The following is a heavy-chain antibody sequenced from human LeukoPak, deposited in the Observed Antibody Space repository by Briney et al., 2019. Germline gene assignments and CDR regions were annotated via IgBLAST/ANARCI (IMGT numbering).Heavy chain of an antibody. CDR2: FDPEDSET. CDR1: GYTLTELS. D-gene: IGHD3-10*01. V-gene: IGHV1-24*01. CDR3: ARVAYGSGSYSQVDY. Sequence: ASVKVSCKVSGYTLTELSMHWVRQALGKGLEWMGGFDPEDSETIYAQKFQGRVTMTEDTSTDTAYMELRSLRSDDTAVYYCARVAYGSGSYSQVDYWGQGTLVTVSS. J-gene: IGHJ4*02.